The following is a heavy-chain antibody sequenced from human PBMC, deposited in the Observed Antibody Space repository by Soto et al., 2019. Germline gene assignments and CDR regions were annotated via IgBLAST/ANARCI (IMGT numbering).Heavy chain of an antibody. V-gene: IGHV1-69*06. J-gene: IGHJ4*02. D-gene: IGHD6-13*01. CDR3: ARGGALSTSWYWGDGLDS. CDR2: IIPVFGTP. CDR1: GYSFSSHA. Sequence: QVQLEQSGSEVKKSGSSVKVSCKASGYSFSSHAITWVRQAPGQGLEWMGGIIPVFGTPSYAQKFKGRVTISADKSTNTSYLELRSRRSAATAVYYCARGGALSTSWYWGDGLDSWGQGTQVTVSS.